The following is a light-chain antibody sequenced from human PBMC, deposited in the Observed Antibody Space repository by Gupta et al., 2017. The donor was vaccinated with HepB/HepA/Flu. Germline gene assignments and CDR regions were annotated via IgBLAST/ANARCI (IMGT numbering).Light chain of an antibody. J-gene: IGLJ2*01. Sequence: PAPTPFSSGSASLLSSAKLTCTLSSGHSSYIIAWHQQQPGKATRYLMKLEGRGHYNQGSGVPDRCSGSSSWADRYRNITNLKSEDEADDYYDRWDIHTRGGVFGGGTKLTVL. V-gene: IGLV4-60*03. CDR1: SGHSSYI. CDR2: LEGRGHY. CDR3: DRWDIHTRGGV.